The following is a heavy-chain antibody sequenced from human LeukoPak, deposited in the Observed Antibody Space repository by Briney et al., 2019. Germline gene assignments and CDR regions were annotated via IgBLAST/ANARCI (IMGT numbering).Heavy chain of an antibody. CDR3: ARDRSPFDY. CDR2: IYSGGST. J-gene: IGHJ4*02. V-gene: IGHV3-66*01. CDR1: GFTVSSND. Sequence: PGGSLRLSCAASGFTVSSNDMSWVRQAPGKGLECISVIYSGGSTYYADSVKGRFTISRDNSKNTLYLQMNSLRAEDTAVYYCARDRSPFDYWGQGTLVTVSS.